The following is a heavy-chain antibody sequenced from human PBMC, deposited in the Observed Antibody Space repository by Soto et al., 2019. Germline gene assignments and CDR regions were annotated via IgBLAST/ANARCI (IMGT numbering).Heavy chain of an antibody. CDR1: GFTVSSNY. J-gene: IGHJ4*02. CDR3: AREFSYGSFDY. CDR2: IYSGGST. Sequence: EVQLVESGGGLVQPGGSLRLSCAASGFTVSSNYMSWVRQAPGKGLEWVSVIYSGGSTYYADSVKGRFTISRDNAKNTLYLQMNSLRAEDTAVYYCAREFSYGSFDYWGQGTLVTVSS. D-gene: IGHD5-18*01. V-gene: IGHV3-66*01.